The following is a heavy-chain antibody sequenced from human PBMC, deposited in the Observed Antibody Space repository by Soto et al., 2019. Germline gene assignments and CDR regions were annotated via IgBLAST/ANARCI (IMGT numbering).Heavy chain of an antibody. J-gene: IGHJ5*02. CDR2: IYTSGST. CDR1: GGSISSYY. Sequence: QVQLQESGPGLVKPSESLSLTCTVSGGSISSYYWSWIRQPAGKGLEWIGRIYTSGSTNYNPSLKSRVTMSVDTSKNQFSLKLSSVTAADTAVYYCARDTGVVPSNNWFDPWGQGTLVTVSS. V-gene: IGHV4-4*07. D-gene: IGHD2-2*01. CDR3: ARDTGVVPSNNWFDP.